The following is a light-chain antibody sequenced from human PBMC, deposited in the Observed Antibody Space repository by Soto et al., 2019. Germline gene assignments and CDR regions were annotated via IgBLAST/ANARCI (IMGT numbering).Light chain of an antibody. CDR2: GNT. V-gene: IGLV2-14*02. Sequence: QSALTQPASVSGSPGQSITISCTGTSSDVGSYNLVSWYQQHPGKAPKVLIYGNTDRPSGVPDRFSAPKSGTSASLAITGLQAEDEADYYCQSHDTKLDSVVFGGGTKLTVL. CDR1: SSDVGSYNL. J-gene: IGLJ2*01. CDR3: QSHDTKLDSVV.